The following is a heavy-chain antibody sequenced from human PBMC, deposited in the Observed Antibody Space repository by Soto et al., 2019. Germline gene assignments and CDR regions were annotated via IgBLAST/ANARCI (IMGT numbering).Heavy chain of an antibody. Sequence: QVQLVQSGAEVKKPGASVKVSCKASGYTFTGYYMHWVRQAPGQGLEWMGWINPNSGGTNYAQKFQGRVTMTRDTSITTAYMELSGLRSDDTAVYYCARGITMIRGVLTFDYWGQGTLVTVSS. D-gene: IGHD3-10*01. CDR1: GYTFTGYY. CDR2: INPNSGGT. J-gene: IGHJ4*02. V-gene: IGHV1-2*02. CDR3: ARGITMIRGVLTFDY.